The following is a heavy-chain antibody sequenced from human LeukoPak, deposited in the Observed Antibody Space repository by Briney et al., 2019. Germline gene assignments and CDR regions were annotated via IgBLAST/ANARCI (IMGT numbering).Heavy chain of an antibody. Sequence: SVKVSCKASGGTFSSYAISWVRQAPGQGLEWMGGIIPIFGTANYAQKFQGRVTITADESTSTAYMELSSLRSEDTAVYYCAKDVRRRGSSVDIWGQGTMVTVSS. D-gene: IGHD1-1*01. V-gene: IGHV1-69*13. CDR2: IIPIFGTA. CDR1: GGTFSSYA. CDR3: AKDVRRRGSSVDI. J-gene: IGHJ3*02.